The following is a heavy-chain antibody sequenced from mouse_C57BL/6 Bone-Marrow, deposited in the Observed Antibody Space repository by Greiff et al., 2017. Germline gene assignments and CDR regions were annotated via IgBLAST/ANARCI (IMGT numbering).Heavy chain of an antibody. J-gene: IGHJ3*01. CDR3: ARSSYYDYDEGFAY. V-gene: IGHV1-7*01. D-gene: IGHD2-4*01. Sequence: VKLMESGAELAKPGASVKLSCKASGYTFTSYWMPWVKQRPGQGLEWIGYINPSSGYTKYNQKFKDKATLTADTASSTAYMQLSSLTYEDSAVYDCARSSYYDYDEGFAYWGQGTLVTVSA. CDR1: GYTFTSYW. CDR2: INPSSGYT.